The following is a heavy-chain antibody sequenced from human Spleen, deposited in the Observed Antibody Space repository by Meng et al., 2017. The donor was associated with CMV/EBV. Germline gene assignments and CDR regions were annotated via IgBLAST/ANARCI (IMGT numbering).Heavy chain of an antibody. V-gene: IGHV4-59*01. CDR2: IYYSGST. Sequence: GSLRLSCTVSGGSISSYYWSWTRQPPGKGLEWIGYIYYSGSTNYNPSLKSRVTISVDTSKNQFSLKLSSVTAADTAVYYCAVGGELLSYYGMDVWGQGTTVTVSS. CDR3: AVGGELLSYYGMDV. CDR1: GGSISSYY. J-gene: IGHJ6*02. D-gene: IGHD1-26*01.